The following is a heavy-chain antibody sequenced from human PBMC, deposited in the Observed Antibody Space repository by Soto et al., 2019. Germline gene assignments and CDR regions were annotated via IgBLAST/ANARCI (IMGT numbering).Heavy chain of an antibody. CDR2: INGGDGKT. V-gene: IGHV1-3*01. CDR3: ARGFYGSADF. J-gene: IGHJ4*02. D-gene: IGHD3-10*01. Sequence: ASVKVSCKSSGYTFTIHAIHWVRQAPGQRLEWMGWINGGDGKTEYSQTFQGRVTLTRDTSTTTVYMELNTLTSQDTAVYYCARGFYGSADFWGQGTQVTVSS. CDR1: GYTFTIHA.